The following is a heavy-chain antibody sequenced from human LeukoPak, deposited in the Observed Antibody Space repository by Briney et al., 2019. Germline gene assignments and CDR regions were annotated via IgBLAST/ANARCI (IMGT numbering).Heavy chain of an antibody. CDR1: GFTFSSYS. V-gene: IGHV3-21*01. D-gene: IGHD6-13*01. J-gene: IGHJ4*02. CDR3: ARDQAAAGTIGY. Sequence: GGSPRLSCAASGFTFSSYSMNWVRQAPGKGLEWVSSISSSSSYIYYADSVKGRFTISRDNAKNSLYLQMNSPRAEDTAVYYCARDQAAAGTIGYWGQGTLVTVSS. CDR2: ISSSSSYI.